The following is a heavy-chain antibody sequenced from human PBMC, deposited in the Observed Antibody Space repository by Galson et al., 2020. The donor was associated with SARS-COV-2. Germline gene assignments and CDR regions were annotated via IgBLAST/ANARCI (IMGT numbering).Heavy chain of an antibody. CDR3: ARGVCSGGSCYSGVVDY. CDR2: IKKDGSEK. V-gene: IGHV3-7*03. J-gene: IGHJ4*02. CDR1: GFTFSRYW. Sequence: GGSLRLSCAASGFTFSRYWMSWVRQAPGKGLEWVANIKKDGSEKSYVDSVKGRFTISRDNAKNSLYLQMNSLRAEDTAVYYCARGVCSGGSCYSGVVDYWGQGTLVTVSS. D-gene: IGHD2-15*01.